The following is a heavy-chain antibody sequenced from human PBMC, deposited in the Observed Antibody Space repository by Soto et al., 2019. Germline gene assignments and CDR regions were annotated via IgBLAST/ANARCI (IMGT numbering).Heavy chain of an antibody. CDR2: IIPIFGTA. V-gene: IGHV1-69*01. J-gene: IGHJ4*02. Sequence: QVQLVQSGAEVKKPGSSVKVSCKASEGTFSSYAISWVRQAPGQGLEWMGGIIPIFGTANYAQKFQGRVTITADESTSTAYMELSSLRSEDTAVYYCARVALYCSGGSCYPDTAMVMSYFDYWGQGTLVTVSS. D-gene: IGHD2-15*01. CDR3: ARVALYCSGGSCYPDTAMVMSYFDY. CDR1: EGTFSSYA.